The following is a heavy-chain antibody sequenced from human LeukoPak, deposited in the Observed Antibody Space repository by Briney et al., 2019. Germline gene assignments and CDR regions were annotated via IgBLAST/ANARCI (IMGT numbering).Heavy chain of an antibody. D-gene: IGHD3-22*01. V-gene: IGHV3-23*01. Sequence: GGSLRLSCAASGFTFSSYAMSWVRQAPGKGLEWVSAISGSGGSTYYADSVKGRFTISRDNSKNTLYLQMNSLRAEDTAVYYCAKTRPAMIVVVKRPYYFDYWGRGTLVTVSS. CDR1: GFTFSSYA. J-gene: IGHJ4*02. CDR3: AKTRPAMIVVVKRPYYFDY. CDR2: ISGSGGST.